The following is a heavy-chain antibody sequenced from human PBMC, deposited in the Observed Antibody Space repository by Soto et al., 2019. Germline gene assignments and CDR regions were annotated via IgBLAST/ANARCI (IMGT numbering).Heavy chain of an antibody. CDR1: GGSISSSNNY. D-gene: IGHD6-19*01. Sequence: QLQLLESGPGLVKPSATLSLTCTVSGGSISSSNNYWGWIRQPPGKGREWIGSIHYSGNIYYNPSPKRRVTISVDTSKTQFSLKLRSVTASDTSVYYCARPGQWLVKVDYWGQGTLVTVSS. J-gene: IGHJ4*02. CDR3: ARPGQWLVKVDY. V-gene: IGHV4-39*01. CDR2: IHYSGNI.